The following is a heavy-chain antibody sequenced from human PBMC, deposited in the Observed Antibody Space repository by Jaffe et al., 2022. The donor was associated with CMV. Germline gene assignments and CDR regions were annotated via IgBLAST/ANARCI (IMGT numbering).Heavy chain of an antibody. Sequence: EVQLVESGGGLVQPGRSLRLSCAASGFTFDDYAMHWVRQAPGKGLEWVSGISWNSGSIGYADSVKGRFTISRDNAKNSLYLQMNSLRAEDTALYYCAKDTDDWVGYGMDVWGQGTTVTVSS. CDR1: GFTFDDYA. CDR3: AKDTDDWVGYGMDV. CDR2: ISWNSGSI. V-gene: IGHV3-9*01. J-gene: IGHJ6*02. D-gene: IGHD3-16*01.